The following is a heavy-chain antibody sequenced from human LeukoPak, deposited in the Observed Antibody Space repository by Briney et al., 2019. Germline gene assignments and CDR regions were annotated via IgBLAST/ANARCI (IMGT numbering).Heavy chain of an antibody. J-gene: IGHJ3*02. CDR2: INPNSGGT. CDR1: GYTFTGYY. V-gene: IGHV1-2*02. Sequence: ASVKVSCKASGYTFTGYYMHWVRQAPGQGLEWMGWINPNSGGTNYVQKFQDRVTMTRDTSISTAYMELSRLRSDDTAVYYCASQSRIITIFGVVMTAHAFDIWGQGTMVTVSS. D-gene: IGHD3-3*01. CDR3: ASQSRIITIFGVVMTAHAFDI.